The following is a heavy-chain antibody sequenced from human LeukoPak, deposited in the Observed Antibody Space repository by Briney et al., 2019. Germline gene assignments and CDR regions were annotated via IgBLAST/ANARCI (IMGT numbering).Heavy chain of an antibody. Sequence: GGSLRLSCAASGFTFSSYAMSWVRQAPGKGLEWVSAISGSGGSTYYADSVKGRFTISRDNSKNTLYLQMNSLRAEDTAVYYCAKDSDCVRSNTSCYGREDYYYGMDVWGQGTTVTVSS. CDR3: AKDSDCVRSNTSCYGREDYYYGMDV. J-gene: IGHJ6*02. V-gene: IGHV3-23*01. D-gene: IGHD2-2*01. CDR1: GFTFSSYA. CDR2: ISGSGGST.